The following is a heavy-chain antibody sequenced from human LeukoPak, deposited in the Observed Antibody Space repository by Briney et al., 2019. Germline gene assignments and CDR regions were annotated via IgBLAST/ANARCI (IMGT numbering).Heavy chain of an antibody. CDR2: INHSGST. D-gene: IGHD5-18*01. CDR1: GGSISSSSYY. CDR3: ARTRARGYSYGFFDY. V-gene: IGHV4-39*07. Sequence: PSETLSLTCTVSGGSISSSSYYWGWIRQPPGKGLEWIGEINHSGSTNYNPSLKSRVTISVDTSKNQFSLKLSSVTAADTAVYYCARTRARGYSYGFFDYWGQGTLVTVSS. J-gene: IGHJ4*02.